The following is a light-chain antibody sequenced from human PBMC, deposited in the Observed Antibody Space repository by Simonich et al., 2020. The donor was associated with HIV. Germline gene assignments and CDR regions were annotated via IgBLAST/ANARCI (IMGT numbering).Light chain of an antibody. Sequence: DIVMTQSPDSLAVSLGERATINCKSSQTVLYSSNNKNYLAWYQQKPGPPPNLLIYWASTRESGVPDRFNGSGSETDFTLTISSLQAEDVAVYYCQQYYSTPLTFGGGTKVEIK. CDR3: QQYYSTPLT. J-gene: IGKJ4*01. V-gene: IGKV4-1*01. CDR1: QTVLYSSNNKNY. CDR2: WAS.